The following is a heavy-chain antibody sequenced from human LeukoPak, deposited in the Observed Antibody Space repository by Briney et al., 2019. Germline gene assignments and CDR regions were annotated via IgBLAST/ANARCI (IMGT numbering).Heavy chain of an antibody. CDR3: AKDIYDSSGGAFDI. CDR2: ISGSGGST. Sequence: PGGSLRLSCAASGSAFSSYAMSWVRQAPGKGLEWVSAISGSGGSTYYADSVRGRFTISRDNSKNTLYLQMNSLRAEDTAVYYCAKDIYDSSGGAFDIWGQGTMVTVSS. J-gene: IGHJ3*02. D-gene: IGHD3-22*01. CDR1: GSAFSSYA. V-gene: IGHV3-23*01.